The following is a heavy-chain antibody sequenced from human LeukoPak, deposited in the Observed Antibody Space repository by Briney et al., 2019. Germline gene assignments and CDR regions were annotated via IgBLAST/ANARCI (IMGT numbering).Heavy chain of an antibody. J-gene: IGHJ4*02. CDR2: IYPSGST. CDR1: GDSIRSYY. CDR3: AREGTYCSRTSCYDSFLDY. Sequence: PSETLSLTCSVSGDSIRSYYRSWIRQPAGKGLEWIGRIYPSGSTNYNPSLKTRVTMSVDTSRNQFSLRLSSVTAADTAVYYCAREGTYCSRTSCYDSFLDYWGQGTLVTVSS. D-gene: IGHD2-2*01. V-gene: IGHV4-4*07.